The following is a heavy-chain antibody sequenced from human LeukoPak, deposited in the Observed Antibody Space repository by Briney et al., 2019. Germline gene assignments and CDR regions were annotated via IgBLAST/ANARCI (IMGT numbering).Heavy chain of an antibody. CDR3: ATSRVFDF. J-gene: IGHJ4*02. V-gene: IGHV3-11*04. CDR1: GFTFSDYF. CDR2: INSDGNNI. Sequence: GGSLRLSCVPSGFTFSDYFMNWIRQAPGKGPEWLSFINSDGNNIYYRDFVKGRFTISRDNAKKTLYLEMNNLRVDDTAIYYCATSRVFDFWGQGTLVAVSS.